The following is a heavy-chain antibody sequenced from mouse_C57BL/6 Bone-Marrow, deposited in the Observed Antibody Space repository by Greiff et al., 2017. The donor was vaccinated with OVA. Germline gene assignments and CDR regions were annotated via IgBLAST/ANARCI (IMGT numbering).Heavy chain of an antibody. CDR1: GISITTGNYR. CDR3: ARDYDGYRYFDV. D-gene: IGHD2-3*01. V-gene: IGHV3-5*01. J-gene: IGHJ1*03. CDR2: IYYSGTI. Sequence: ESGPGLVKPSQTVFLTCTVTGISITTGNYRWSWIRQFPGKKLEWIGYIYYSGTITYNPSLTSRTTITRDTPKNQFFLEMNSLTAEDTATYYCARDYDGYRYFDVWGTGTTVTVSS.